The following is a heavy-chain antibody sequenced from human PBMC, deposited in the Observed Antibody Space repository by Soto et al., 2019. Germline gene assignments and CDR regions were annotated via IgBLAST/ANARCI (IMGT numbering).Heavy chain of an antibody. CDR2: ISYDVSSK. V-gene: IGHV3-30-3*01. D-gene: IGHD5-18*01. Sequence: GGSLRLSCAASGFSFSSYAMHWVHQAPGKGLEWVAGISYDVSSKYYADSVKGRFTISRDNSKNTLYMQMNSLSAEDTAVYYCARDRSGYSYGGFDDWGQVTLVTVSS. CDR1: GFSFSSYA. J-gene: IGHJ4*02. CDR3: ARDRSGYSYGGFDD.